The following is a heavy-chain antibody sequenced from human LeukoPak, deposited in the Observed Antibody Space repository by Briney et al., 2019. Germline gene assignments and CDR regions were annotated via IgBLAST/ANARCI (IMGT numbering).Heavy chain of an antibody. CDR1: GGSISRYY. D-gene: IGHD5-12*01. CDR3: ARTTEGYAGGPGYSYYYYMDV. CDR2: IYYSGST. V-gene: IGHV4-59*01. Sequence: PSETLSLTCTVSGGSISRYYWSWIRQPPGKGLEWIGYIYYSGSTNYNPSLKSRVTISVDTSKNQFSLKLRSVTAADTAVYYCARTTEGYAGGPGYSYYYYMDVWGKGTTVTISS. J-gene: IGHJ6*03.